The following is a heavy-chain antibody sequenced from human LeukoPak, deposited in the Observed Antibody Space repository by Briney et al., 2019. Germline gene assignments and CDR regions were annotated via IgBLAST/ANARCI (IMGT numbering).Heavy chain of an antibody. CDR3: ARNNVYGSGKSYYYYMDV. D-gene: IGHD3-10*01. CDR1: GFTFSSYG. V-gene: IGHV3-33*08. Sequence: GGSLRLSCAASGFTFSSYGMHWVRQAPGKGLEWVAVIWYDGSNKCYADSVKGRFTISRDNSKNTLYLQMNSLRAEDTAVYYCARNNVYGSGKSYYYYMDVWGKGTTVTVSS. CDR2: IWYDGSNK. J-gene: IGHJ6*03.